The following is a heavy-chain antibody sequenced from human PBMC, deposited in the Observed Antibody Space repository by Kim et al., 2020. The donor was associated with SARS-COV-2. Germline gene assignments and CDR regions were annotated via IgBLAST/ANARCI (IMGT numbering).Heavy chain of an antibody. CDR1: GGSISSYY. D-gene: IGHD3-9*01. Sequence: SETLSLTCTVSGGSISSYYWSWIRQPPGKGLEWIGYIYYSGSTNYNPSLKSLVTISVDTSKNQFSLKLSSVTAADTAVYYCARTYYEILTGYYPYYFDYWGQGTLVTVSS. V-gene: IGHV4-59*01. J-gene: IGHJ4*02. CDR2: IYYSGST. CDR3: ARTYYEILTGYYPYYFDY.